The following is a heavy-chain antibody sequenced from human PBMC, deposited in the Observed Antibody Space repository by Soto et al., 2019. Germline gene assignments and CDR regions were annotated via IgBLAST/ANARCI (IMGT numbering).Heavy chain of an antibody. CDR1: GYTLSNYA. V-gene: IGHV1-3*01. CDR3: ASSGYSYGHGGYYYGMDV. CDR2: INAGNGKT. Sequence: ASVKVSCKASGYTLSNYAMHWVRQAPGQRLEWMGWINAGNGKTKYSQNFQGRVTITRDTSASTAYMELSSLRSEDTAVYYFASSGYSYGHGGYYYGMDVWGQGTTVTVSS. J-gene: IGHJ6*02. D-gene: IGHD5-18*01.